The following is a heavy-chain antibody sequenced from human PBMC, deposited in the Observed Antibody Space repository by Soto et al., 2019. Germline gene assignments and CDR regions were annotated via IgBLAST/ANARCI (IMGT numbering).Heavy chain of an antibody. CDR1: GFSFSDYS. Sequence: QVHLVESGGGVVQPGRSLRLSCVASGFSFSDYSIHWVRQAPGKGLEWVSCISFDGANKFFADSVTGRFNIASDNAKNTAHLQTRSLRPEDTAVFHCTVMAGLVVSDDYGLDVWGQGTTVTVPS. J-gene: IGHJ6*02. V-gene: IGHV3-30-3*01. D-gene: IGHD2-21*01. CDR2: ISFDGANK. CDR3: TVMAGLVVSDDYGLDV.